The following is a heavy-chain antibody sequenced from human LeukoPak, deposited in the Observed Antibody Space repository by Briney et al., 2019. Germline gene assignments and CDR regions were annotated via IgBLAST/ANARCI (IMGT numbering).Heavy chain of an antibody. Sequence: SQTLSLTCAISGDSVSGSPAVWNWIRQSPSRGLEWLGRAYYRSKWYIDYAVSVKGRITITPDTSKNRFSLQLNTVTAADTAMYYCAREAVDYGSGSHDYWGQGILVTVSS. CDR2: AYYRSKWYI. CDR3: AREAVDYGSGSHDY. D-gene: IGHD3-10*01. V-gene: IGHV6-1*01. CDR1: GDSVSGSPAV. J-gene: IGHJ4*02.